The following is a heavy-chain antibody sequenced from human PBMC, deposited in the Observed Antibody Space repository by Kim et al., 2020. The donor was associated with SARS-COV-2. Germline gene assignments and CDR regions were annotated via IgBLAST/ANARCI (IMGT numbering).Heavy chain of an antibody. CDR2: IYYSGST. D-gene: IGHD2-2*02. Sequence: SETLSLTCTVSGGSISSSSYYWVWIRQPPGKGLEWIGSIYYSGSTYYNPSLKSRVTISVDTSQNQFSLKLSSVTAADTAVYYCARQDDVYRRPLHYFDYWGQGTLVTVSS. CDR3: ARQDDVYRRPLHYFDY. V-gene: IGHV4-39*01. CDR1: GGSISSSSYY. J-gene: IGHJ4*02.